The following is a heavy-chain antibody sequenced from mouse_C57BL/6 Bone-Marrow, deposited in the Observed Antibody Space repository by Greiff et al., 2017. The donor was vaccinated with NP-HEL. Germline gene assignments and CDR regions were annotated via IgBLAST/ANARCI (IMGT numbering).Heavy chain of an antibody. CDR1: GYTFTTYP. V-gene: IGHV1-47*01. CDR2: FHPYNDDT. D-gene: IGHD2-1*01. J-gene: IGHJ1*03. Sequence: QVQLKESGAELVKPGASVKMSCKASGYTFTTYPIEWMKQNHGKSLEWIGNFHPYNDDTKYNEKFKGKATLTVEKSSSTVYLELSRLTSDDSAVYYCARGGNYRWYFDVWGTGTTVTVSS. CDR3: ARGGNYRWYFDV.